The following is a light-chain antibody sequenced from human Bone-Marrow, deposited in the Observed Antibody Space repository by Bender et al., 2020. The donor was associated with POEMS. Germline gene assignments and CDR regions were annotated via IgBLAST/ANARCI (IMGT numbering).Light chain of an antibody. V-gene: IGLV2-14*03. J-gene: IGLJ2*01. Sequence: QSALTQPASVSGSPGQSIIISCTGTSSDVGGYDYVAWYQHHPGKAPKVLIYDVTNRPSGVSSRFSGSKSGNTASLTISGLQAEDEADYYCSSYVDSNTVVFGGGTSVTVL. CDR3: SSYVDSNTVV. CDR2: DVT. CDR1: SSDVGGYDY.